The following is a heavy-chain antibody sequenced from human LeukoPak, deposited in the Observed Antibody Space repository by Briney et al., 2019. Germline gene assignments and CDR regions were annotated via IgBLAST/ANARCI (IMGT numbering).Heavy chain of an antibody. CDR3: ATGYRSAYSWDS. Sequence: GGSLRLSCAATGFTFSVYYMFWVRQAPGKGLVWVSNISPDATNSKYADFVEGRFTISRDNAKNTLYLQLNSLRVEDAAVYYCATGYRSAYSWDSWGQGTLVTVSS. CDR2: ISPDATNS. J-gene: IGHJ4*02. CDR1: GFTFSVYY. V-gene: IGHV3-74*03. D-gene: IGHD5-12*01.